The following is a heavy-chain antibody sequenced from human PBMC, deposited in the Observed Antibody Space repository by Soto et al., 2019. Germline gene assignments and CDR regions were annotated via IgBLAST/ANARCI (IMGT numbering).Heavy chain of an antibody. Sequence: GGSLRLSCAASGFTFSSYGMHWVRQAPGKGLEWVAVISYDGSNKYYADSVKGRFTISRDNSKNTLYLQMNSLRAEDTAVYYCAKKQQRIFDVDPWGQGTLVTVSS. CDR2: ISYDGSNK. D-gene: IGHD6-13*01. CDR1: GFTFSSYG. J-gene: IGHJ5*02. CDR3: AKKQQRIFDVDP. V-gene: IGHV3-30*18.